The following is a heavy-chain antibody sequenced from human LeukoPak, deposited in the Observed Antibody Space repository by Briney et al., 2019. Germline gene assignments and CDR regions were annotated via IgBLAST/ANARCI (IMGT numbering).Heavy chain of an antibody. J-gene: IGHJ5*02. CDR3: AKEGYSNGPDP. CDR2: INPTNGFA. Sequence: ASVKVSCKASGYTLTDHYMHWLRQTRGHGLEWMGWINPTNGFAVYGQAFQGRVTMTRDTSISTVYMELTNLRSDDTGVYYCAKEGYSNGPDPWGPGSLVTVSS. V-gene: IGHV1-2*02. CDR1: GYTLTDHY. D-gene: IGHD5-12*01.